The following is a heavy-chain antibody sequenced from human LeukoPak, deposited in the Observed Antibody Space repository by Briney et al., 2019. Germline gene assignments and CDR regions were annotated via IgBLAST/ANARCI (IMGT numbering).Heavy chain of an antibody. CDR1: GYTFTGYY. Sequence: ASVKVSCKASGYTFTGYYMHWVRQAPGQGLEWMGRINPNSGGTNYAQKFQGRVTMTRDTSISTAYMELSRLRSDDTAVYYCARSRIAVTKGGFVPNYYFDYWGQGTLVTVSS. J-gene: IGHJ4*02. V-gene: IGHV1-2*06. CDR2: INPNSGGT. CDR3: ARSRIAVTKGGFVPNYYFDY. D-gene: IGHD6-19*01.